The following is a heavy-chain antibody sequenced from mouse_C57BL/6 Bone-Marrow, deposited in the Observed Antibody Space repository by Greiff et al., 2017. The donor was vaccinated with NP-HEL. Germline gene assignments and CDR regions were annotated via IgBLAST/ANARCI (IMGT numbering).Heavy chain of an antibody. CDR3: AREDLYYGNLWYFDV. D-gene: IGHD2-1*01. J-gene: IGHJ1*03. Sequence: EVKLMESEGGLVQPGSSMKLSCTASGFTFSDYYMAWVRQVPEKGLEWVANINYDGSSTYYLDSLKSRFIISRDNAKNILYLQMSSLKSEDTATYYCAREDLYYGNLWYFDVWGTGTTVTVSS. V-gene: IGHV5-16*01. CDR1: GFTFSDYY. CDR2: INYDGSST.